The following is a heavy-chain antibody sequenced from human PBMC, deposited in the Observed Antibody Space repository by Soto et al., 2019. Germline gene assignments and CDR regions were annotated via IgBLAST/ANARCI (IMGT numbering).Heavy chain of an antibody. J-gene: IGHJ3*02. CDR3: ARGGGYYDDAFDI. D-gene: IGHD3-22*01. Sequence: SDTLSLPCTFSVGSISAYYWSWIRQPPGKGLEWIAYIFYSGSTNYNPSLKSRVTISEDTSKNQFSLRLSSVTAADTAVYYCARGGGYYDDAFDIWGQGTMVTVSS. CDR2: IFYSGST. V-gene: IGHV4-59*01. CDR1: VGSISAYY.